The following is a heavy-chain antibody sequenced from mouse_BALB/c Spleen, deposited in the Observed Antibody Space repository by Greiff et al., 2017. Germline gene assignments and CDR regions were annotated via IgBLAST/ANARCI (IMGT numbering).Heavy chain of an antibody. J-gene: IGHJ3*01. Sequence: LQESGAELMKPGASVKISCKATGYTFSSYWIEWVKQRPGHGLEWIGEILPGSGSTNYNEKFKGKATFTADTSSNTAYMQLSSLTSEDSAVYYCARATSMITTRGGFAYWGQGTLVTVSA. CDR2: ILPGSGST. CDR1: GYTFSSYW. V-gene: IGHV1-9*01. CDR3: ARATSMITTRGGFAY. D-gene: IGHD2-4*01.